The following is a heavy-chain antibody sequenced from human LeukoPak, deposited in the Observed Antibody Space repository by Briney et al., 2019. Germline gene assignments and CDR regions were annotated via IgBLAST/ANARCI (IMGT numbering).Heavy chain of an antibody. CDR3: ARPYSSGRRGDDAFDI. Sequence: ASVKVSCKASGYTFTSYYMHWVRQAPGQGLEWMGIINPSGGSTSYAQKFQGRVTMTRDTSTSTVYMELSSLRSEDTAVYYCARPYSSGRRGDDAFDIWGQGTMVTVSS. V-gene: IGHV1-46*01. J-gene: IGHJ3*02. CDR2: INPSGGST. D-gene: IGHD6-19*01. CDR1: GYTFTSYY.